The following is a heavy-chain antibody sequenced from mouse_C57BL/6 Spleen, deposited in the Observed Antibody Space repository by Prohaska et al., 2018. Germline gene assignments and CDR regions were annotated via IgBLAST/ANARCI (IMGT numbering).Heavy chain of an antibody. J-gene: IGHJ1*03. CDR3: MRYGNYWYFDV. D-gene: IGHD2-1*01. CDR2: MNSDGSAI. Sequence: EVQLLETGGGLVQPGGSRGLSCEGSGFTFSGFWMSWVRQTPGKTLEWFGDMNSDGSAINYAPSIKDRFTIFRDNDKSTLYLQMSNVRSEDTATYFCMRYGNYWYFDVWGTGTTVTVSS. CDR1: GFTFSGFW. V-gene: IGHV11-2*01.